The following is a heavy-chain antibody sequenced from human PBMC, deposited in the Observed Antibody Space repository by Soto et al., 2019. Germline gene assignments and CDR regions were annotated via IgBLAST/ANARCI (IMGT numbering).Heavy chain of an antibody. CDR1: GFTFSSYA. CDR2: ISGSGGST. V-gene: IGHV3-23*01. D-gene: IGHD3-22*01. J-gene: IGHJ4*02. CDR3: EKDGCYYDSSGYCGWVDY. Sequence: GGSLRLSCAASGFTFSSYAMSWVRQAPGKGLEWVLAISGSGGSTYYADSVKGRFTISRDNSKNTLYLQMNSLRAEDTAVYYREKDGCYYDSSGYCGWVDYWGQGTLVTVSS.